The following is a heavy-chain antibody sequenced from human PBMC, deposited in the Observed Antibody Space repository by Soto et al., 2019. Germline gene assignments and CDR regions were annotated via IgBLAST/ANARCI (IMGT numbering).Heavy chain of an antibody. CDR2: IGRSGETI. V-gene: IGHV3-48*03. D-gene: IGHD6-6*01. J-gene: IGHJ4*02. CDR3: ARDSRGGAARRPTFYY. CDR1: GFTFSSFE. Sequence: GGSLRLSCVGSGFTFSSFEMNWVRQTPGKGLEWLSYIGRSGETIYYADSVKGRFTISRDNAKSSLFLQMIGLRDEDTGIYYCARDSRGGAARRPTFYYWGRGTLVTVSS.